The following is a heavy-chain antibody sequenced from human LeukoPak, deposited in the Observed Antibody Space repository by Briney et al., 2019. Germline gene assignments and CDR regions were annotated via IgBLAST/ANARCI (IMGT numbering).Heavy chain of an antibody. CDR1: GGSSTSSSYY. Sequence: SETLSLTCTVSGGSSTSSSYYWGWIRQPPGKGLEWIGSIYYSGSTYYNPSLKSRVTISVDTSKNQFSLKLSSVTAADTAVYYCARRVGTASYCFYYWGQGTLVTVSS. V-gene: IGHV4-39*01. J-gene: IGHJ4*02. D-gene: IGHD4-23*01. CDR2: IYYSGST. CDR3: ARRVGTASYCFYY.